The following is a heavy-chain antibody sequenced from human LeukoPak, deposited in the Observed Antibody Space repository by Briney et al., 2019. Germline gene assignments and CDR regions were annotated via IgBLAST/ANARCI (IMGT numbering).Heavy chain of an antibody. D-gene: IGHD2-2*01. CDR2: IYSGGST. Sequence: PGGSLRLSCAASGFTVSNNYMSWVRQAPGKGLEWVSVIYSGGSTYYADSVKGRFTISRDNYKNTVYLQMNSLRAEDTAVYYCARGIPYCSTTSCLRGDYWGQGTLVTVSS. V-gene: IGHV3-53*01. J-gene: IGHJ4*02. CDR3: ARGIPYCSTTSCLRGDY. CDR1: GFTVSNNY.